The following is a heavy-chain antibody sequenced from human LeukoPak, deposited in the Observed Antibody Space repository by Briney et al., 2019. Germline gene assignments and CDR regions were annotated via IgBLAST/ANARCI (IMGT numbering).Heavy chain of an antibody. CDR3: ARDNMGFDY. J-gene: IGHJ4*02. V-gene: IGHV3-21*01. D-gene: IGHD1-26*01. Sequence: GGSLRLSCAVSGITFSNYAMSWVRQAPGKGLEWLSFISGSSTNIYYTDSVKGRFTISRDNARNSLYLQMNSLRAEDTAVYYCARDNMGFDYWGQGTLVTVSS. CDR2: ISGSSTNI. CDR1: GITFSNYA.